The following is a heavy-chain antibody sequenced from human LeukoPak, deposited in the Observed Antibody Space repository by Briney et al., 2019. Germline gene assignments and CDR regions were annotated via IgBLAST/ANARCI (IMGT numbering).Heavy chain of an antibody. CDR2: IYNRDT. Sequence: SETVSLTCSVSGASISSSYWSWLRQPPGKGLEWIAHIYNRDTNYNPSLQSRVTISLDTSKNQFSLKLTSVTAADTAVYYCAKNGRTWPSWGQGTLVTVSS. V-gene: IGHV4-59*03. CDR3: AKNGRTWPS. CDR1: GASISSSY. D-gene: IGHD2-8*01. J-gene: IGHJ5*02.